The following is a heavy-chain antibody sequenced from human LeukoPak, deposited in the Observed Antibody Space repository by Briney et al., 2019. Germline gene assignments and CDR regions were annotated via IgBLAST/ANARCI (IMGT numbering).Heavy chain of an antibody. CDR1: GFTFSSYE. Sequence: GGSLRLSCAASGFTFSSYEMNWVRQAPGKGLEWVSYISSSGGTIYYADSVKGRFTISRDNAKNSLYLQMNSLRGEDTAVYYCTRLRYGDYGWDQGTLATVSS. D-gene: IGHD4-17*01. CDR3: TRLRYGDYG. V-gene: IGHV3-48*03. J-gene: IGHJ4*02. CDR2: ISSSGGTI.